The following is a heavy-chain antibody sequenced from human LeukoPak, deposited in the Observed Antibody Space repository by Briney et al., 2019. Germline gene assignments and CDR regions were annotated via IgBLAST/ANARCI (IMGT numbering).Heavy chain of an antibody. Sequence: SETLSLTCAVYGGSFSGYYWSWIRQPPGKGLEWIGEINHSGSTNYNPSLKSRVTISVDTSKNQFSLKLSSVTAADTAVYYCARGLYGDYVEGYYYMDVWGKGTTVTVSS. CDR2: INHSGST. V-gene: IGHV4-34*01. CDR3: ARGLYGDYVEGYYYMDV. D-gene: IGHD4-17*01. J-gene: IGHJ6*03. CDR1: GGSFSGYY.